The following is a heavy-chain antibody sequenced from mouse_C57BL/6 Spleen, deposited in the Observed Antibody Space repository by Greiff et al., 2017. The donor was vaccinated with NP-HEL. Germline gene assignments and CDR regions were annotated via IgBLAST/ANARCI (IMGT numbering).Heavy chain of an antibody. Sequence: EVQLQQSGAELVRPGASVKLSCTASGFNIKDYYMHWVKQRPEQGLEWIGRIDPEDGDTEYAPKFQGKATMTADTSSNTAYLQLSSLTSEDTAVYYCTTGYYGSSRYFDVWGTGTTVTVSS. J-gene: IGHJ1*03. CDR1: GFNIKDYY. CDR3: TTGYYGSSRYFDV. D-gene: IGHD1-1*01. CDR2: IDPEDGDT. V-gene: IGHV14-1*01.